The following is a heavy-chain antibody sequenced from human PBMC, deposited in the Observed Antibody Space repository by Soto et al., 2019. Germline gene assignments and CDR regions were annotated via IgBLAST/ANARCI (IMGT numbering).Heavy chain of an antibody. J-gene: IGHJ6*02. Sequence: ASVKGSCKASGYTFTGYYMHWVRQAPGQGLEWMGWINPNSGGTNYAQKFQGWVTMTRDTSISTAYMELSRLRSDDTAVYYCARDLKYSYGYSTGRYYGMDVWGQGTTVTVSS. CDR1: GYTFTGYY. V-gene: IGHV1-2*04. D-gene: IGHD5-18*01. CDR2: INPNSGGT. CDR3: ARDLKYSYGYSTGRYYGMDV.